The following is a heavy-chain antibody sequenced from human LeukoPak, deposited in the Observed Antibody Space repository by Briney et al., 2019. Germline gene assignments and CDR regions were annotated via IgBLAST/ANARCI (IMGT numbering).Heavy chain of an antibody. D-gene: IGHD3-10*01. CDR1: GGSISSGSYY. J-gene: IGHJ4*02. Sequence: PSETLSLTCTVSGGSISSGSYYWSWIRQPAGKGLEWIGRIYTSGSTNYNPSLKSRVTISVDTSKNQFSLKLSSVTAADTAVYCCARAGGSMVRGVFYFDYWGQGTLVTVSS. V-gene: IGHV4-61*02. CDR2: IYTSGST. CDR3: ARAGGSMVRGVFYFDY.